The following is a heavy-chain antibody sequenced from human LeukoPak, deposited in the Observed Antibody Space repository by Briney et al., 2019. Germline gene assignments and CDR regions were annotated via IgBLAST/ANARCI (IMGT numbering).Heavy chain of an antibody. CDR3: TRTNNWNDGGNPFDY. CDR2: IRSKANSYAT. Sequence: GGSLRLSCAASGFTFSGSAMHWVRQASGKGLEWVGRIRSKANSYATAYAASVKGRFTISRDDSKNTAYLQMNGLKTEDTAVYYCTRTNNWNDGGNPFDYWGQGTLVTVSS. CDR1: GFTFSGSA. D-gene: IGHD1-1*01. V-gene: IGHV3-73*01. J-gene: IGHJ4*02.